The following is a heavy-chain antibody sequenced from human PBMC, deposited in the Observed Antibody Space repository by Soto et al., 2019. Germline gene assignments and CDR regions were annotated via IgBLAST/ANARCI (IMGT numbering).Heavy chain of an antibody. Sequence: GSLRLSCAASGFTVSSNYMSWVRQAPGKGLEWVSVIYSGGSTYYADSVKGRFTISRDNSKNTLYLQMNSLRAEDTAVYYCARGGLNCSSTSCYAGGSGYWGQGTLVTVSS. CDR1: GFTVSSNY. CDR3: ARGGLNCSSTSCYAGGSGY. D-gene: IGHD2-2*01. V-gene: IGHV3-66*01. CDR2: IYSGGST. J-gene: IGHJ4*02.